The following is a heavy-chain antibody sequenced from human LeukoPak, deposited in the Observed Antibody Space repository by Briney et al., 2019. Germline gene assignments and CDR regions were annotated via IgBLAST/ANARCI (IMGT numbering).Heavy chain of an antibody. CDR1: GGSISSYY. D-gene: IGHD3-22*01. Sequence: SETLSLTCTVSGGSISSYYWSWIRRPAGKGLEWIGRIYTSGSTNYNPSLKSRVTISVDTSKNQFSLKLSSVTAADTAVYYCARRKDSSGYFGRMGWFDPWGQGTLVTVSS. J-gene: IGHJ5*02. V-gene: IGHV4-4*07. CDR2: IYTSGST. CDR3: ARRKDSSGYFGRMGWFDP.